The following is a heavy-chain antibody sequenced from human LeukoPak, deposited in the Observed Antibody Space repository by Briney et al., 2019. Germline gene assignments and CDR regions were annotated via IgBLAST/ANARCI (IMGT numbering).Heavy chain of an antibody. CDR3: ARDQRYSYGPSSQPIYYFDH. D-gene: IGHD5-18*01. CDR1: GYTFTSYG. CDR2: IIPIFGTA. Sequence: SVKVSCKASGYTFTSYGISWVRQAPGQGLEWMGGIIPIFGTANYAQKFQGRVTITADESTSTAYMELSSLRSEDTAVYYCARDQRYSYGPSSQPIYYFDHWGQGTLVTVSS. J-gene: IGHJ4*02. V-gene: IGHV1-69*13.